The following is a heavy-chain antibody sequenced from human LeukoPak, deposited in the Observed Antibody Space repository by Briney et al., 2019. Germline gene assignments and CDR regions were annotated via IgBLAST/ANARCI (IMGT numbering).Heavy chain of an antibody. CDR2: IKSKNVGGTT. Sequence: GGSLRLSCTASGFTFNNAWMNWVRQAPGKGLEWVGRIKSKNVGGTTDYAAPVKGRSTISRDDSKNTVYLQMNSLRAEDTAVYYCAKARTPFTSTPRAFGYWGQGTLVTVSS. CDR1: GFTFNNAW. CDR3: AKARTPFTSTPRAFGY. D-gene: IGHD3-3*01. J-gene: IGHJ4*02. V-gene: IGHV3-15*01.